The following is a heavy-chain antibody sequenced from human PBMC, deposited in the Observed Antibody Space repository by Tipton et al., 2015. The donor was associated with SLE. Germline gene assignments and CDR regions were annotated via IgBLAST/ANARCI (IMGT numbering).Heavy chain of an antibody. V-gene: IGHV4-61*02. D-gene: IGHD2-15*01. CDR2: IYTSGIT. Sequence: TLSLTCTVSGGSISSGSYYWSWIRQPAGKGLEWIGRIYTSGITNYNPSLKSRVTISVDTSKNQFSLKLSSVTAADTAVYYCAREGNCSGGSCWNWFDPWGQGTLVTVSS. CDR1: GGSISSGSYY. J-gene: IGHJ5*02. CDR3: AREGNCSGGSCWNWFDP.